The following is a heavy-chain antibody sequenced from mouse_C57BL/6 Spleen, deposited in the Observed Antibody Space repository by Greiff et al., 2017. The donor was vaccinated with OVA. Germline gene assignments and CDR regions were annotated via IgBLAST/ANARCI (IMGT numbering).Heavy chain of an antibody. CDR2: INPSTGGT. D-gene: IGHD2-2*01. CDR3: ARSLYGYDGAYYFDY. Sequence: EVKLMESGPELVKPGASVKISCKASGYSFTGYYMNWVKQSPEKSLEWIGEINPSTGGTTYNQKFKAKATLTVDKSSSTAYMQLKSLTSEDSAVYYCARSLYGYDGAYYFDYWGQGTTLTVSS. J-gene: IGHJ2*01. CDR1: GYSFTGYY. V-gene: IGHV1-42*01.